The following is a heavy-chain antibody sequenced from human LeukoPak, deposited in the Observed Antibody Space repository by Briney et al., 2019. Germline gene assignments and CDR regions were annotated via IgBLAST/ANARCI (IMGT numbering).Heavy chain of an antibody. CDR1: GGSISSYY. V-gene: IGHV4-59*01. Sequence: PSETLSLTCTVSGGSISSYYWSWIRQPPGKGLEWIGYICYSGSTNYDPSLKSRVTISVDTSKNQFSLKLSSVTAADTAVYYCASTSGEELYYYYGMDVWGQGTTVTVSS. CDR3: ASTSGEELYYYYGMDV. J-gene: IGHJ6*02. D-gene: IGHD3-10*01. CDR2: ICYSGST.